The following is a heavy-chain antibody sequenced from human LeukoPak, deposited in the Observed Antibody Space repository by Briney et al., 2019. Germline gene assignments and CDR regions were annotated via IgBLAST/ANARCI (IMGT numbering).Heavy chain of an antibody. CDR1: GFTFSTYS. J-gene: IGHJ5*02. CDR2: ISSSSSTI. V-gene: IGHV3-48*04. Sequence: PGGSLRPSCAASGFTFSTYSMNWVRQAPGKGLEWVSYISSSSSTIYYADSVKGRFTISRDNAKNTLYLQMNSLRAEDTAVYYCARATMVRGANWFDPWGQGTLVTVSS. CDR3: ARATMVRGANWFDP. D-gene: IGHD3-10*01.